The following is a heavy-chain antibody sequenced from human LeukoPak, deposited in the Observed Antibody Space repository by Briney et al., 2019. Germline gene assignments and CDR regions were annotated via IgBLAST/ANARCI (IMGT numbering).Heavy chain of an antibody. CDR2: ISSSGSTI. CDR3: ARGRLRLSSDFDY. V-gene: IGHV3-11*01. D-gene: IGHD5-12*01. Sequence: GGSLRLSCAASGFTFSDYYMSWIRQAPGKGLEWVSYISSSGSTIYYADSVKGRFTISRDNAKNSLYLQMNSQRAEDTAVYYCARGRLRLSSDFDYWGQGTLVTVSS. CDR1: GFTFSDYY. J-gene: IGHJ4*02.